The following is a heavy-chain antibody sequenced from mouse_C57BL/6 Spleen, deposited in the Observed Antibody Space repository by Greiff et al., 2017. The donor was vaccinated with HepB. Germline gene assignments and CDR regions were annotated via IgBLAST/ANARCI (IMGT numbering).Heavy chain of an antibody. J-gene: IGHJ4*01. Sequence: EVKLVESGGGLVQPGGSLKLSCAASGFTFSDYYMYWVRQTPEKRLEWVAYISNGGGSTYYPDTVKGRFTISRDNAKNTLYLQMSRLKSEDTAMYYCARPMVTTPYYAMDYWGQGTSVTVSS. CDR3: ARPMVTTPYYAMDY. V-gene: IGHV5-12*01. D-gene: IGHD2-2*01. CDR2: ISNGGGST. CDR1: GFTFSDYY.